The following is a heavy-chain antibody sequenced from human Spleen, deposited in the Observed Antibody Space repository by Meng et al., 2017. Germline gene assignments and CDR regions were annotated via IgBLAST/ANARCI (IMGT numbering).Heavy chain of an antibody. Sequence: GESLKISCAASGFTFSSYAMHWVRQAPGKGLEWVALISYDGSNKYSADSVRGRFTISRDNAKKTLYLQMNGLRAEDTAVYYCARVGHFYFDYWGQGTLVTVSS. CDR1: GFTFSSYA. D-gene: IGHD2/OR15-2a*01. J-gene: IGHJ4*02. V-gene: IGHV3-30*04. CDR2: ISYDGSNK. CDR3: ARVGHFYFDY.